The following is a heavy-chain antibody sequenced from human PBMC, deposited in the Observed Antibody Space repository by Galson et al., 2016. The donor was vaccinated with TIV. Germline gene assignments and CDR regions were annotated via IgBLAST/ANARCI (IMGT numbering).Heavy chain of an antibody. D-gene: IGHD3-3*01. CDR1: GYNFAMHA. CDR3: ARDRNSVSAVVLEDDAFDI. Sequence: SVKVSCKASGYNFAMHAISWVRQAPGEGLEWMAWTRTYNGDTRHAEKVQGRVTTTTDTSTGTAYMELRSLRSDDTAVYYCARDRNSVSAVVLEDDAFDIWGQGTLVTVPS. CDR2: TRTYNGDT. J-gene: IGHJ3*02. V-gene: IGHV1-18*01.